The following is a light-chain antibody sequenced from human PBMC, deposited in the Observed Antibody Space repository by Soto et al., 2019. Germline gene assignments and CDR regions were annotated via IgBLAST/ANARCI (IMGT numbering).Light chain of an antibody. CDR2: GAS. CDR1: QSLSRN. Sequence: EILMTQSPATLSVSPGERATLSCRASQSLSRNLAWYQQKPGQAPRLLIYGASTRASGIPARFSGSGSGTEFTLTISSLQSEYFALYYCQRYNDWPPAFTFGPGTKVDL. J-gene: IGKJ3*01. V-gene: IGKV3D-15*01. CDR3: QRYNDWPPAFT.